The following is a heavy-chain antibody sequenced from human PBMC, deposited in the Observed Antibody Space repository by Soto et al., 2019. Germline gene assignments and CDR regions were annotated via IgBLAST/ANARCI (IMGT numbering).Heavy chain of an antibody. D-gene: IGHD3-22*01. CDR3: ARDYFDSSDYTTNWFDP. CDR2: IYHTGNA. V-gene: IGHV4-39*01. CDR1: GDSISNSRFY. Sequence: ETLSLTCSVSGDSISNSRFYWAWIRQPPGEGLEWIGSIYHTGNAYYNPSLKSRVTIFVDTSKNQFSLKLTSVTAADTALYYCARDYFDSSDYTTNWFDPWGQGALVTV. J-gene: IGHJ5*02.